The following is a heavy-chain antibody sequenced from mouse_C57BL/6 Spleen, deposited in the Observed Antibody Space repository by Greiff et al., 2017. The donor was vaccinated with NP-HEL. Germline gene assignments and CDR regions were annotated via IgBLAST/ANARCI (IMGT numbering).Heavy chain of an antibody. CDR1: GFTFSDYG. CDR2: ISSGSSTI. J-gene: IGHJ4*01. D-gene: IGHD1-1*02. V-gene: IGHV5-17*01. CDR3: ARGGSFCAMDY. Sequence: EVHLVESGGGLVKPGGSLKLSCAASGFTFSDYGMHWVRQAPEKGLEWVAYISSGSSTIYYADTVKGRFTISRDNAKNTLFLQLTSLKSEDSAMYCCARGGSFCAMDYWGQGTSVTVSS.